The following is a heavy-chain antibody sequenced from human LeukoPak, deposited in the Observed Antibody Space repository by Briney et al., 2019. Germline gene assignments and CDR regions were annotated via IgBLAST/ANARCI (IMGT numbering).Heavy chain of an antibody. CDR2: IYPDDSDT. D-gene: IGHD2-2*01. Sequence: GESLKISCNGSGYSFTSYWIGWVRQMPGKGLEWMGIIYPDDSDTRYSPSFQGQVTISADKSISTAYLQWSSLRASDTAMYYCARPLLGYCSSTSCYDLAFDIWGQGTTVTVSS. CDR3: ARPLLGYCSSTSCYDLAFDI. V-gene: IGHV5-51*01. J-gene: IGHJ3*02. CDR1: GYSFTSYW.